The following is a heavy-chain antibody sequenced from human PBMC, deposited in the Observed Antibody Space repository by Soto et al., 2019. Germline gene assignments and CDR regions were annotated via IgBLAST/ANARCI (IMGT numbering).Heavy chain of an antibody. V-gene: IGHV3-11*05. J-gene: IGHJ2*01. CDR1: GFTFSDYY. CDR2: INSSSTYT. Sequence: QVQLVESGGGLVKLGGSLRLSCAASGFTFSDYYISWIRQAPGKGLEWVSYINSSSTYTNYADSVKGRFTISRDNAKNSLYLQMNSLRAEDTAVYYCARVIAAAGGRRYFDLWGRGTLVTVSS. D-gene: IGHD6-13*01. CDR3: ARVIAAAGGRRYFDL.